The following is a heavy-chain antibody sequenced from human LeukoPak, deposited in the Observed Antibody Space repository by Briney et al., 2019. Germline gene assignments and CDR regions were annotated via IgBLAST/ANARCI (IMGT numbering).Heavy chain of an antibody. Sequence: PGGSLRLSCVHSLYTFSTSAMSWVRPTPRKGLEWVSGISGSGSSSYDAASLKGRFTISRDNYKKTLYVQMNSRRAEDTAVYYCAKDRHCSGGYCTRAFDIWGQGTMVSVSS. J-gene: IGHJ3*02. CDR1: LYTFSTSA. CDR2: ISGSGSSS. V-gene: IGHV3-23*01. CDR3: AKDRHCSGGYCTRAFDI. D-gene: IGHD2-15*01.